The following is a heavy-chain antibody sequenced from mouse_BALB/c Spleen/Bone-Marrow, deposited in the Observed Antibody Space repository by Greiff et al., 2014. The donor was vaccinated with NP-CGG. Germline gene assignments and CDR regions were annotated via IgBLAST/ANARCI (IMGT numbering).Heavy chain of an antibody. D-gene: IGHD4-1*01. CDR2: IDPANGXX. Sequence: VQLQQSGAELVKPGASVKLSCTASGFNIKDTYMHWVKQRPEQGLEWIGRIDPANGXXXXXXXXXXXXXXTADTSSNTAYLQLSSLTSEDTAVYYCARWEYYAMDYWGQGTSVTVSS. J-gene: IGHJ4*01. CDR1: GFNIKDTY. CDR3: ARWEYYAMDY. V-gene: IGHV14-3*02.